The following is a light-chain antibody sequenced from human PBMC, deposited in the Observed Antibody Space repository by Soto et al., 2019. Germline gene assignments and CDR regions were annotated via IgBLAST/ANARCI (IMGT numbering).Light chain of an antibody. CDR1: QDISNY. J-gene: IGKJ4*01. V-gene: IGKV1-33*01. CDR2: DAS. CDR3: QQYDNLPLT. Sequence: DIQIAQSPSTLSAAVGVRVTITSKASQDISNYLNWYQQKPGKAPKLLIYDASNLETGVPSRFSGSGSGTDFTFTISSLQPEDIATYYCQQYDNLPLTFGGGTKVDIK.